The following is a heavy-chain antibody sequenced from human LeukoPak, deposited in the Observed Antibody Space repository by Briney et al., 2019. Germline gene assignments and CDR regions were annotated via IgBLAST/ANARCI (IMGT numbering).Heavy chain of an antibody. CDR1: GGSFSGYY. D-gene: IGHD4-17*01. J-gene: IGHJ3*02. Sequence: MPSETLSLTCAVSGGSFSGYYWSWNRQPPGKGLEWIGYIYYSGSTKYNPSLKSRVTISVDTSKNQFSLKLSSVTAADTAVYYCARDRQATTAYDAFDIWGRGTMVTVSS. CDR2: IYYSGST. V-gene: IGHV4-59*01. CDR3: ARDRQATTAYDAFDI.